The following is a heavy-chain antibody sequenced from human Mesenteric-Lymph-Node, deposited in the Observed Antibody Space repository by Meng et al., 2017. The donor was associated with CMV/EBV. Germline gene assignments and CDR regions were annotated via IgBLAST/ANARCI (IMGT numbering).Heavy chain of an antibody. J-gene: IGHJ5*02. CDR1: NTSGGYY. V-gene: IGHV4-31*02. D-gene: IGHD3-3*01. CDR2: INYSGST. CDR3: AGESLFWSGYPSSVTFDP. Sequence: NTSGGYYWSWMRQQPGKGLEWIGYINYSGSTNCNPSIKSRVTISRDTSKNQFSLKMSSVTAADTAVYYCAGESLFWSGYPSSVTFDPWGQGTLVTVSS.